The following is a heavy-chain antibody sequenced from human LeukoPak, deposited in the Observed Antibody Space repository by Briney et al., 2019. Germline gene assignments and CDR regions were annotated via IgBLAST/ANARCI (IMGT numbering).Heavy chain of an antibody. CDR2: IYYSGST. Sequence: KPSGTLSLTCTVSGGSISSYYWSWIRQPPGKGLEWMGYIYYSGSTNYNPSLKSRVTISVDTSKNQFSLKLSSVTAADTAVYYCARVAGGYCTSTSCYGAAFDISGQGTMVTVSS. CDR3: ARVAGGYCTSTSCYGAAFDI. CDR1: GGSISSYY. V-gene: IGHV4-59*01. J-gene: IGHJ3*02. D-gene: IGHD2-2*01.